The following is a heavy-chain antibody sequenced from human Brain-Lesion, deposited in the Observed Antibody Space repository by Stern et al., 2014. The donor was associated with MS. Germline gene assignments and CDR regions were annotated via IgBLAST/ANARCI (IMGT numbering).Heavy chain of an antibody. V-gene: IGHV3-30*18. D-gene: IGHD2/OR15-2a*01. CDR2: VSYDGSNK. CDR1: GFTFGSCA. Sequence: QVKLVQSGGGVVQPGRPLRLSCVASGFTFGSCAMNWVRQAPGKGLEWVAGVSYDGSNKYYADSVKGRFTISRDNSQNTLYMQMSSLRPEDTAVYYCAKDRQYLTYFFDHWGQGSLVTVSS. J-gene: IGHJ5*02. CDR3: AKDRQYLTYFFDH.